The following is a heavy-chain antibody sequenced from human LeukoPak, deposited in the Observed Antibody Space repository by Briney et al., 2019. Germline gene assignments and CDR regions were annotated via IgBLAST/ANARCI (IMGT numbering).Heavy chain of an antibody. D-gene: IGHD1-26*01. CDR3: ARGRGSGSYSGDAFDI. J-gene: IGHJ3*02. CDR2: IYYSGST. V-gene: IGHV4-59*01. CDR1: GGSINSYY. Sequence: PSETLSLTCTVSGGSINSYYWSWIRQPPGKGLEWIGYIYYSGSTNYNPSLKSRVTISVDTSKNQFSLKLSSVTAADTAVYYCARGRGSGSYSGDAFDIWGQGTMVTVSS.